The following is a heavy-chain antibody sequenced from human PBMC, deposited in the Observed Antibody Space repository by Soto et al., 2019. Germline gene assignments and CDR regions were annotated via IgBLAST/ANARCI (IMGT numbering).Heavy chain of an antibody. Sequence: QVQLVQSGAEVKKPGSSVKVSCKASGGTFSSYAISWVRQAPGQGLEWMGGIIPIFGTANYAQKFQGRVTITADESTSTDYMELSSLRSEDTAVYYCARDNTVTTLRDYCYYGMDVWGQGTAVTVSS. V-gene: IGHV1-69*12. CDR3: ARDNTVTTLRDYCYYGMDV. J-gene: IGHJ6*02. D-gene: IGHD4-4*01. CDR2: IIPIFGTA. CDR1: GGTFSSYA.